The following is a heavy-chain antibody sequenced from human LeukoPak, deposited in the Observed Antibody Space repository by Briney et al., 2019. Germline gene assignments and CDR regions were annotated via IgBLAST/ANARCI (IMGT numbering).Heavy chain of an antibody. Sequence: QPGGSLRLSCAASGFSFSSYWMHWVRQAPGKGLVWVSRINGDGSRTYYADSVKGRFTISRDNSKNTLYLQMNSLRAEDTAVYYCARALRYFDWYTPGIYGMDVWGQGTTVTVSS. J-gene: IGHJ6*02. CDR2: INGDGSRT. V-gene: IGHV3-74*01. CDR1: GFSFSSYW. D-gene: IGHD3-9*01. CDR3: ARALRYFDWYTPGIYGMDV.